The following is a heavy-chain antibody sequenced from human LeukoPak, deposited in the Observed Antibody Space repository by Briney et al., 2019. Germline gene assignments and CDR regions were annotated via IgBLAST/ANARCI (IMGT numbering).Heavy chain of an antibody. CDR2: ISYDGSNK. CDR3: ARDRPAAIPPYYYYGMDV. CDR1: GFSFSSYA. D-gene: IGHD2-2*01. V-gene: IGHV3-30-3*01. J-gene: IGHJ6*02. Sequence: GGSLRLSCAASGFSFSSYAMHWVRQAPGKGLEWVAVISYDGSNKYYADSVKGRFTISRDNSKNTLYPQMNSLRAEDTAVYYCARDRPAAIPPYYYYGMDVWGQGTTVTVSS.